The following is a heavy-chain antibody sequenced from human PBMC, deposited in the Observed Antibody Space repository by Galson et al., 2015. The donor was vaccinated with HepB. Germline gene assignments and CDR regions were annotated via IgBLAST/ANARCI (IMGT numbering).Heavy chain of an antibody. D-gene: IGHD6-19*01. CDR2: IYYSGST. J-gene: IGHJ4*02. V-gene: IGHV4-39*01. Sequence: SETLSLTCTVSGGSISSSSYYWGWIRQPPGKGLEWIGSIYYSGSTYYNPSLKSRVTISVDTSKNQFSLKLSSVTAADTAVYYCARHPYHYSSGWYFDYWGQGTLVTVSS. CDR3: ARHPYHYSSGWYFDY. CDR1: GGSISSSSYY.